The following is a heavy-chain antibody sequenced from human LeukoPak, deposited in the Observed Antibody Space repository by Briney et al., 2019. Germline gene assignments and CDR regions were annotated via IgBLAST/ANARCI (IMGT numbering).Heavy chain of an antibody. J-gene: IGHJ4*02. CDR1: GFTFSSYA. CDR2: ISGSGGST. CDR3: AEDGSLYSSSWYYFDY. V-gene: IGHV3-23*01. D-gene: IGHD6-13*01. Sequence: GGSLRLSCAASGFTFSSYAMSWVRQAPGKGLEWVSAISGSGGSTYYADSVKGRFTISRDNSKNTLYLQMNSLRAEDTAVYYCAEDGSLYSSSWYYFDYWGQGTLVTVSS.